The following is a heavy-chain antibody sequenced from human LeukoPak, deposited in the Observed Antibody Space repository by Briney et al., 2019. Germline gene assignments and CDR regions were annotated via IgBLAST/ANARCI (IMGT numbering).Heavy chain of an antibody. CDR3: ARAGCSSTSCQEEYFQR. D-gene: IGHD2-2*01. V-gene: IGHV1-69*13. CDR1: GGTFSSYA. J-gene: IGHJ1*01. CDR2: IIPIFGTA. Sequence: GASVKVSCKASGGTFSSYAISWVRQAPGQGLEWMGGIIPIFGTANYAQKFQGRVTITADESTSTAYMELSSLRSEDTAVYYCARAGCSSTSCQEEYFQRWGQGTLVTVSS.